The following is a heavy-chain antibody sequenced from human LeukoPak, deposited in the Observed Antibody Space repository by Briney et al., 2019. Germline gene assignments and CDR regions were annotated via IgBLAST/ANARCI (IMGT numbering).Heavy chain of an antibody. CDR2: IRNKPNSYTT. Sequence: PGGSLRLSCAASGFTFSDYYMDWVRQAPGKGLEWVGRIRNKPNSYTTEYAASVNGRFTISRDDSKNSLYLQMNSLKTEDTALYYCARDLGDTSGYIPSWGQGTLVTVSS. CDR1: GFTFSDYY. CDR3: ARDLGDTSGYIPS. V-gene: IGHV3-72*01. J-gene: IGHJ5*02. D-gene: IGHD3-22*01.